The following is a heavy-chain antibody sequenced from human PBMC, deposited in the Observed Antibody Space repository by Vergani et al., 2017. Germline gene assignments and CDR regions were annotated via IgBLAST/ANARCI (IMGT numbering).Heavy chain of an antibody. Sequence: QVQLVQSGAEVKKPGASVKVSCKASGYTFTSYGISWVRQAPGQGLEWMGWISAYNGNTNYAQKLQGRVTMTTDTSTSTAYMELRSLRSDDTAVYYCAIDLPYYYDSSGYYTPFDYWGQGTLVTVSS. D-gene: IGHD3-22*01. CDR2: ISAYNGNT. CDR3: AIDLPYYYDSSGYYTPFDY. J-gene: IGHJ4*02. CDR1: GYTFTSYG. V-gene: IGHV1-18*01.